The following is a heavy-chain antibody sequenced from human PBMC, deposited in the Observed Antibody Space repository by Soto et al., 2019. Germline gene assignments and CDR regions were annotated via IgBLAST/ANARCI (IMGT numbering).Heavy chain of an antibody. J-gene: IGHJ6*02. D-gene: IGHD2-15*01. V-gene: IGHV3-33*06. Sequence: GGSLRLSCAASGFTFSSYGMHWVRQAPGKGLEWVAVIWYDGSNKYYADSVKGRFTISRDNSKNTLYLQMNSLRAEDTAVYYCAENPGTVAATGLDVWGQGTTVTVSS. CDR2: IWYDGSNK. CDR3: AENPGTVAATGLDV. CDR1: GFTFSSYG.